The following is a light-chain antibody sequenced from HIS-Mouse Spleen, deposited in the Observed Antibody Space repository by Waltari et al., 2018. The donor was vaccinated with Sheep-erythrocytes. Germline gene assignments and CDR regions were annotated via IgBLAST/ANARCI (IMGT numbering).Light chain of an antibody. CDR2: EGS. CDR1: SSDVGSYNL. V-gene: IGLV2-23*01. Sequence: QSALTQPASVSGSPGQSITISCTGTSSDVGSYNLVSWYQQHPGKAPKLNIYEGSKRPSGVSNRFSGSKSGNTASLTNSGLQAEDEADYYCCSYAGSSTWVFGGGTKLTVL. J-gene: IGLJ3*02. CDR3: CSYAGSSTWV.